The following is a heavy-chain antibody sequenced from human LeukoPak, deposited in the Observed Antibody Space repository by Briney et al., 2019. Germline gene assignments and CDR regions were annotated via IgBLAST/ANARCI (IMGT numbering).Heavy chain of an antibody. CDR1: GFTVSNSY. CDR3: ARPTGLAGHYSYYYGVDV. D-gene: IGHD6-19*01. J-gene: IGHJ6*02. CDR2: IYSGGNT. V-gene: IGHV3-66*04. Sequence: PGGSLRLPCAASGFTVSNSYMNWVRQAPGKGLEWVSVIYSGGNTYYADSVRGRFIISRDNSENTVYLQMNSLRAEDTAVYFCARPTGLAGHYSYYYGVDVWGQGTTVTVSS.